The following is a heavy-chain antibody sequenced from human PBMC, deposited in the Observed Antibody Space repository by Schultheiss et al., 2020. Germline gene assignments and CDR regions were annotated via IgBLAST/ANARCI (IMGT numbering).Heavy chain of an antibody. Sequence: ASVKVSCKASGYTFTGYYMHWVRQAPGQGLEWMGWINPNSGGTNYAQKFQGWVTMTRDTSISTAYMELSRLRSDDTAVYYCASHLYSSSSYFDYWGQGTLVTVS. D-gene: IGHD6-6*01. J-gene: IGHJ4*02. CDR1: GYTFTGYY. CDR3: ASHLYSSSSYFDY. CDR2: INPNSGGT. V-gene: IGHV1-2*04.